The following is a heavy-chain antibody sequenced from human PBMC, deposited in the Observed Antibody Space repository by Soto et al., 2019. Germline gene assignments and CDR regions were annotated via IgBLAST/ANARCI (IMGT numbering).Heavy chain of an antibody. CDR1: GYTFFTYY. D-gene: IGHD5-12*01. V-gene: IGHV1-18*01. Sequence: GASVKVSCKASGYTFFTYYINWVQQAPGQGLDWMGWISTYTGDTKYAQKFQGRVTMTTDTSTTTAYMELRSLRSDDTAVYYCARHHGPTTSENWCDPWGQGTLVTVSS. J-gene: IGHJ5*02. CDR2: ISTYTGDT. CDR3: ARHHGPTTSENWCDP.